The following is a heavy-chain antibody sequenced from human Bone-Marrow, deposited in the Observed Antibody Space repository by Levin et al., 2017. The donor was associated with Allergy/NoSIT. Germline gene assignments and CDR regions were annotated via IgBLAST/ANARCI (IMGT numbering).Heavy chain of an antibody. J-gene: IGHJ6*02. Sequence: GGSLRLSCAASGFTFSSYGMHWVRQAPGKGLEWVAVISYDGSNKYYADSVKGRFTISRDNSKNTLYLQMNSLRAEDTAVYYCAKGAQVREQSDYYYDGMDGWGQGTTVTVSS. V-gene: IGHV3-30*18. D-gene: IGHD3-10*01. CDR1: GFTFSSYG. CDR3: AKGAQVREQSDYYYDGMDG. CDR2: ISYDGSNK.